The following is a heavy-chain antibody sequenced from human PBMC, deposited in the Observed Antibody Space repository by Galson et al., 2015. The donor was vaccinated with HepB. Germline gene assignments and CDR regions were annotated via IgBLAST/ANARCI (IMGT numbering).Heavy chain of an antibody. V-gene: IGHV1-8*01. CDR2: MNPNSGNT. D-gene: IGHD3-3*01. Sequence: SVKVSCKASGYTFTSYDINWVRQATGQGLEWMGWMNPNSGNTGYAQKFQGRVTMTRNTSISTDYMELGGLRSEDTAVYYCARGTRITIFGVVIIGNDWFDPWGQGTLVTVSS. CDR1: GYTFTSYD. CDR3: ARGTRITIFGVVIIGNDWFDP. J-gene: IGHJ5*02.